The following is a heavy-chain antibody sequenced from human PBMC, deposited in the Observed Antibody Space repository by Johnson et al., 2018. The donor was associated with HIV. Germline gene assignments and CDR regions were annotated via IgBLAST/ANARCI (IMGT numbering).Heavy chain of an antibody. V-gene: IGHV3-13*01. J-gene: IGHJ3*02. CDR2: IGTAGDT. CDR3: ARKSAFDAFDI. Sequence: VQLVESGGGVVRPGRSLRLSCAASGFAFSDYAIHWVRQAPGKGLEWVSAIGTAGDTYYPGSVKGRFTISRENAKNSLYLQRNSLRAEDTALYYCARKSAFDAFDIWGQGTMVTVSS. CDR1: GFAFSDYA.